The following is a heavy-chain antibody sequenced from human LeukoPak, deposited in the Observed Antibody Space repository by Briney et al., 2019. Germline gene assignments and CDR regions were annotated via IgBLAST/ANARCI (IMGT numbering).Heavy chain of an antibody. V-gene: IGHV4-4*07. J-gene: IGHJ4*02. Sequence: SETLSLTCTVSGGSISSYYWSWIRQPAGKGLEWIASGDYSGGTYYNPSLESRVAISADMSKNQFSLKLTSVTGADTAVYYCAGERGEEYSSGWYKRNYFDNWGQGIRVTVSS. CDR1: GGSISSYY. D-gene: IGHD6-19*01. CDR3: AGERGEEYSSGWYKRNYFDN. CDR2: GDYSGGT.